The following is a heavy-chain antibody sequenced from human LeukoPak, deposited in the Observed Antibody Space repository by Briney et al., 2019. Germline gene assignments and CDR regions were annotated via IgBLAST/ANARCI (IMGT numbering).Heavy chain of an antibody. CDR3: ARLRRYSSSWYGYFDL. CDR1: VVTLSSHA. J-gene: IGHJ2*01. D-gene: IGHD6-13*01. CDR2: ISGSGGST. V-gene: IGHV3-23*01. Sequence: GGSLSLSCAASVVTLSSHATGWVRQAPGKGLEWVSAISGSGGSTYYADSVKGRFTISRDNSKNTLYLQMNSLRAEDTAVYYCARLRRYSSSWYGYFDLWGRGTLVTVSS.